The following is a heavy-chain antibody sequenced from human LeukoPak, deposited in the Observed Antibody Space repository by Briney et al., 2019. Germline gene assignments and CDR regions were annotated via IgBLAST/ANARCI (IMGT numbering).Heavy chain of an antibody. D-gene: IGHD3-16*01. V-gene: IGHV3-7*01. J-gene: IGHJ3*02. CDR3: ARGGGSFDI. Sequence: GGSLRLSCAASGFTFSTYWMSWVRQAPGKGLEWVANIKQDGSDKNYVDSVKGRFTMSRDNAKNSLYLQMNSLRAEDTAVYYCARGGGSFDIWGQGTMVTVSS. CDR2: IKQDGSDK. CDR1: GFTFSTYW.